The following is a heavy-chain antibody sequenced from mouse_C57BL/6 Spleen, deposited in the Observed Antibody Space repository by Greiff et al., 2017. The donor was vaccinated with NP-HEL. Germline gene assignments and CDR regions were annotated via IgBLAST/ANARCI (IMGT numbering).Heavy chain of an antibody. V-gene: IGHV1-61*01. D-gene: IGHD2-4*01. Sequence: QVQLQQPGAELVRPGSSVKLSCKASGYTFTSYWMDWVKQRPGQGLEWIGNIYPSDSETHYNQKFKDKATLTVDKSSSTAYMQLSSLTSEDSAVYYCARYDYAAFAYWGQGTLVTVSA. J-gene: IGHJ3*01. CDR1: GYTFTSYW. CDR2: IYPSDSET. CDR3: ARYDYAAFAY.